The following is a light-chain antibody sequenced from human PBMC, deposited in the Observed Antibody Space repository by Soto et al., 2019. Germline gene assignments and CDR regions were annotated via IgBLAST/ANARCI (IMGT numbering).Light chain of an antibody. J-gene: IGLJ1*01. CDR1: PTDVGGYNY. CDR3: CSYAGNYLFV. V-gene: IGLV2-11*01. CDR2: DVN. Sequence: QSALTQPRSVSGSLGQSVTISCTGTPTDVGGYNYVSWYQQHPGKAPKLIIYDVNNRPTGVPDRFSGSKSGVTASLTISGLRPEDEADYHCCSYAGNYLFVCGTATKLTVL.